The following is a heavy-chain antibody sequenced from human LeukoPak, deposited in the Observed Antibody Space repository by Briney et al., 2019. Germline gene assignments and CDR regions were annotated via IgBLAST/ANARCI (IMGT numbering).Heavy chain of an antibody. CDR3: ASGTGGMVYDY. J-gene: IGHJ4*02. CDR1: GGTFSSYT. Sequence: VASVKVSCTASGGTFSSYTISWVRQAPGQGLEWMGRIIPILGIANYAQKLQGRVTITADKSTSTAYMELSSLRSEDTAVYYCASGTGGMVYDYWGQGTLVTVSS. D-gene: IGHD3/OR15-3a*01. V-gene: IGHV1-69*02. CDR2: IIPILGIA.